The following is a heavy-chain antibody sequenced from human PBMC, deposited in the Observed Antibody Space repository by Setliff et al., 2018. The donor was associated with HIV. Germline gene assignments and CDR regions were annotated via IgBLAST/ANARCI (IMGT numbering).Heavy chain of an antibody. Sequence: PGGSLRLSCVASGFTFEDYAMHWVRQAPGKGLEWVAAVNWNSGSIGYADSGKGRFTISRDNAKNSLYLQMNSLRAEDTAVYYCAKNDILTGYYKGVDYWGQGTLVTVS. V-gene: IGHV3-9*01. CDR2: VNWNSGSI. J-gene: IGHJ4*02. CDR1: GFTFEDYA. CDR3: AKNDILTGYYKGVDY. D-gene: IGHD3-9*01.